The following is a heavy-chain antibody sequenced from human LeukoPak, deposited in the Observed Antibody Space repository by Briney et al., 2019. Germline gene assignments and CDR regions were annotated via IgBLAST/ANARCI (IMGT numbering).Heavy chain of an antibody. D-gene: IGHD1-26*01. CDR2: IYSGGST. V-gene: IGHV3-53*01. J-gene: IGHJ4*02. CDR3: ARTSRGSYYQYFDY. CDR1: GFTVSSNY. Sequence: GGSLRLSCAASGFTVSSNYMSWVRQAPGKGLEWVSVIYSGGSTYYADSVKGRFTISRDNSKNTLYLQMNSLRAEDTAVYYCARTSRGSYYQYFDYWGQGTLVTVSS.